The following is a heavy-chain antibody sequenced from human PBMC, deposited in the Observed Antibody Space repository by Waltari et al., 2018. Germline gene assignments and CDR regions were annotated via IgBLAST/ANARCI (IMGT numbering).Heavy chain of an antibody. V-gene: IGHV3-30*01. Sequence: QVQLVESGGGVVQPGRSLRLSCAASGLPLSRYAIPWVRRAPGKGLEWVAVISYDGSNKYYADSVKGRFTISRDNSKNTLYLQMNSLRAEDTAVYYCARDRGPGDGYNFDYWGQGTLVTVSS. CDR2: ISYDGSNK. CDR1: GLPLSRYA. D-gene: IGHD5-12*01. J-gene: IGHJ4*02. CDR3: ARDRGPGDGYNFDY.